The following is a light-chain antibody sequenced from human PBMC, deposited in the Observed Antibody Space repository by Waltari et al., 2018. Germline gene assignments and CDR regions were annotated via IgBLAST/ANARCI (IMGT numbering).Light chain of an antibody. CDR3: QQYDNLPGT. Sequence: DIQMTQSPSSLSASAGDSVTIPCQASQAITSYLNWYRQKPGKASKLLIYDASNLETGVPSRFSGSGSGTDFTFTISSLQPEDVAIYYCQQYDNLPGTFGGGTKVEIK. CDR1: QAITSY. V-gene: IGKV1-33*01. CDR2: DAS. J-gene: IGKJ4*01.